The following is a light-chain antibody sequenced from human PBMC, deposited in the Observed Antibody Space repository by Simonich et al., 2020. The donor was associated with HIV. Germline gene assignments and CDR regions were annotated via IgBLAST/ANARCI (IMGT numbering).Light chain of an antibody. J-gene: IGKJ5*01. CDR1: QNISSY. CDR2: DAS. CDR3: QQRSSWLIT. Sequence: EIVLTQSPATLSLSPGERATLSCRASQNISSYLYWYHQKPGQAPRLLIYDASNRATDIPARFSGSGSGTDFTLTISSLEPEDFAVYYCQQRSSWLITFGQGTRLGIK. V-gene: IGKV3-11*01.